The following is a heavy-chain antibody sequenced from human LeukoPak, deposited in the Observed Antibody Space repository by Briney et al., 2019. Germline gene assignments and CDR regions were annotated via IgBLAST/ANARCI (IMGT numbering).Heavy chain of an antibody. CDR2: ISYDGSNK. CDR3: AREPTYSSSWHTTCDY. D-gene: IGHD6-13*01. CDR1: GFTFSSYD. V-gene: IGHV3-30*03. Sequence: PGGSLRLSCAASGFTFSSYDMHWVRQAPGKGLEWVALISYDGSNKDYADSVKGRFTISRDNAKNSLYLQMNSLRAEDTAVYYCAREPTYSSSWHTTCDYWGQGTLVTVSS. J-gene: IGHJ4*02.